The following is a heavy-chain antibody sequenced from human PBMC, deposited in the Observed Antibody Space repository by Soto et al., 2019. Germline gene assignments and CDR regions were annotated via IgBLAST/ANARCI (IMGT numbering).Heavy chain of an antibody. CDR3: AKDLGSSSWFDAFFDY. CDR2: ISSSGGSI. D-gene: IGHD6-13*01. Sequence: EVQLLESGGGWVQPGGSLRLSCAASGFTFSDYAVSWVRQAPGEGLEWVSLISSSGGSIYYADSVKGRFTISRDNSKNTLNLQMNSLRAEDTAVYYCAKDLGSSSWFDAFFDYWGQGTLVTVSS. V-gene: IGHV3-23*01. J-gene: IGHJ4*02. CDR1: GFTFSDYA.